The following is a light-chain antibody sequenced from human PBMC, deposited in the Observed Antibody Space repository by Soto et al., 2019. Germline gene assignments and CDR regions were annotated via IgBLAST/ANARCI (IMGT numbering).Light chain of an antibody. CDR1: SSDVGCYNY. V-gene: IGLV2-14*03. Sequence: QSALTQPPSVSGSPGQSITISCTGTSSDVGCYNYVSWYQPHQGQAPKLMIYDVSNRPSGVSNRFSGSKSGTTASLTISGLQAEDEAESYYYSYTRTSSSYVFGTGTQLTVL. J-gene: IGLJ1*01. CDR3: YSYTRTSSSYV. CDR2: DVS.